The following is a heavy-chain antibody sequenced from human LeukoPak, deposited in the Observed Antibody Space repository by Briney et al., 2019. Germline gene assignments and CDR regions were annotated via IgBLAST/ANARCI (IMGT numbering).Heavy chain of an antibody. J-gene: IGHJ4*02. Sequence: QSGGSLRLSCAASGFTFSSYGMHSVRQAPGKGLEWVAFIRYDGSNKYYADSVRGRFTISRDNSKNTLYLQMNSLRAEDTAVYYCATIWSGYTMAFDYWGQGTLVTVSS. V-gene: IGHV3-30*02. CDR1: GFTFSSYG. CDR3: ATIWSGYTMAFDY. CDR2: IRYDGSNK. D-gene: IGHD3-3*01.